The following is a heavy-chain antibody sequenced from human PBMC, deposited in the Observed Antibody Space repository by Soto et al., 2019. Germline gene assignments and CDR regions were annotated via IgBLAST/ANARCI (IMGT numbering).Heavy chain of an antibody. CDR2: INKSGDT. J-gene: IGHJ5*02. CDR1: GFTFSNCV. V-gene: IGHV3-23*01. Sequence: EVHLLESGGVLVHPGESLRLSCETSGFTFSNCVMTWVRQAPGKGLEWVSVINKSGDTDYADSVKGRFTISRDNSKNTVYLQMNSLRAEDTAVYYCAKGLLSVRWYAAAWGQGTLVTVSS. CDR3: AKGLLSVRWYAAA. D-gene: IGHD6-13*01.